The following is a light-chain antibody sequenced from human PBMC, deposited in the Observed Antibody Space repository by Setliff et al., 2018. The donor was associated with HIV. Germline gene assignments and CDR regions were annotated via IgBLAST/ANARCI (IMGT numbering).Light chain of an antibody. Sequence: QSVLAQPASVSGSPGQSITFSCTGTSSDVGGYNYVSWYQQHPGKAPKLMIYEANRRPSGISNRFSGSKSGNTASLTISGLQAEDEGDYYCCSYAGANTFVFGGGTKVTVL. CDR3: CSYAGANTFV. CDR2: EAN. J-gene: IGLJ2*01. CDR1: SSDVGGYNY. V-gene: IGLV2-23*02.